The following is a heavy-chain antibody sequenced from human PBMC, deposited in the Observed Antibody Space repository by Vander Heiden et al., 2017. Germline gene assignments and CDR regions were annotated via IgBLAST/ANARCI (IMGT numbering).Heavy chain of an antibody. CDR3: ARDVGSIAAAGTVPFDAFDI. J-gene: IGHJ3*02. CDR2: INPSGGST. CDR1: GYTFTSYQ. Sequence: QFQLVQSGAAVKKPVASVKVSCKASGYTFTSYQMPGVRQAPGQGLEWMGIINPSGGSTSYAQKFQSRVTMTRDTSTSTVYMELSSLRSEDTAVYYCARDVGSIAAAGTVPFDAFDIWGHGTMVTDSS. V-gene: IGHV1-46*01. D-gene: IGHD6-13*01.